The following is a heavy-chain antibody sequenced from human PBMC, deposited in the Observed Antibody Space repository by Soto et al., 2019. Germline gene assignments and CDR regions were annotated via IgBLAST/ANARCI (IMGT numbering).Heavy chain of an antibody. Sequence: EVQLLESGGGLVQPGGSLRLSCAASGFTFSSYAMSWVCQAPGKGLEWVSAISGSGGSTYYADSVKGRFTIFRDNSKNTLYLQMNSLRAADTAVYYCAKGPRISGYANWFDPWGQGTLVTVSS. D-gene: IGHD5-12*01. CDR3: AKGPRISGYANWFDP. J-gene: IGHJ5*02. CDR1: GFTFSSYA. CDR2: ISGSGGST. V-gene: IGHV3-23*01.